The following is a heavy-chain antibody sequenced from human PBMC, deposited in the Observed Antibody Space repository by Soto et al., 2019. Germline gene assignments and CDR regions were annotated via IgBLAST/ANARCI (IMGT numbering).Heavy chain of an antibody. D-gene: IGHD2-15*01. J-gene: IGHJ6*02. Sequence: QVQLVESGGGVVQPGRSLRLSCAASEFTFSDYAMHWVRQAPGKGLECVAVISYDGSIKHYADFVKGRFTISRDNSKNTLYLQMNSLRAEDAAVYYCARPRMLTYYYGMDVWGQGTTVTVSS. CDR1: EFTFSDYA. CDR2: ISYDGSIK. V-gene: IGHV3-30-3*01. CDR3: ARPRMLTYYYGMDV.